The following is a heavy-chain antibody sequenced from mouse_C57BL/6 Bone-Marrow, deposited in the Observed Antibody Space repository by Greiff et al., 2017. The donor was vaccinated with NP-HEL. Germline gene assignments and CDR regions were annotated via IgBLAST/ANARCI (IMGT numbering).Heavy chain of an antibody. D-gene: IGHD2-4*01. CDR3: ARHGGLRRSWFAY. Sequence: EVNLVESGGDLVKPGGSLKLSCAASGFTFSSYGMSWVRQTPDKRLEWVATISSGGSYTYYPDSVKGRFTISRDNAKNTLYLQMSSLKSEDTAMYYCARHGGLRRSWFAYWGQGTLVTVSA. CDR2: ISSGGSYT. V-gene: IGHV5-6*01. J-gene: IGHJ3*01. CDR1: GFTFSSYG.